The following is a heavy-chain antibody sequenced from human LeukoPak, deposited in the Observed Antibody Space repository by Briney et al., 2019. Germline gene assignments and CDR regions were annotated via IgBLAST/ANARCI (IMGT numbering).Heavy chain of an antibody. CDR1: GGSFSGYY. CDR3: ARGKGSGWTFDY. CDR2: INHSGST. V-gene: IGHV4-34*01. D-gene: IGHD6-19*01. J-gene: IGHJ4*02. Sequence: SETLSLTCAVYGGSFSGYYWTWLREPPGKGLEWIGEINHSGSTNYNPSLKRRVTISVDTSKNQFSLKLSSVTAADTAVYYCARGKGSGWTFDYWGQGTLVTVSS.